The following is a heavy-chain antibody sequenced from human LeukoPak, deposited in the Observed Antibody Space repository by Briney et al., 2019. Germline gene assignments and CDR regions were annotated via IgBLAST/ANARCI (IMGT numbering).Heavy chain of an antibody. CDR1: GGSISSYY. CDR2: IYYSGST. J-gene: IGHJ4*02. Sequence: SETLSLTCTVSGGSISSYYWSWIRQPPGKGPEWIGYIYYSGSTNYNPSLKSRVTISVDTSKNQFSLKLSSVTAADTAVYYCARRDTAMELDYWGQGTLVTVSS. V-gene: IGHV4-59*08. CDR3: ARRDTAMELDY. D-gene: IGHD5-18*01.